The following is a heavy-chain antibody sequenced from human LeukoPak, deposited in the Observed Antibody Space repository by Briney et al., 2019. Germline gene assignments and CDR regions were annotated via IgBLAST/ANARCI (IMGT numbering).Heavy chain of an antibody. V-gene: IGHV3-30-3*01. J-gene: IGHJ3*02. CDR1: GFTFSSYA. CDR3: ARDLQLWAGDAFDI. CDR2: ISYDGSNK. Sequence: PGRSLRLSCAASGFTFSSYAMHWVRQAPGKGLEWVAVISYDGSNKYYADSVKGRFTISRDNSKNTLYLQMNSLRAEDTAVYYCARDLQLWAGDAFDIWGQGTMVTVSS. D-gene: IGHD5-18*01.